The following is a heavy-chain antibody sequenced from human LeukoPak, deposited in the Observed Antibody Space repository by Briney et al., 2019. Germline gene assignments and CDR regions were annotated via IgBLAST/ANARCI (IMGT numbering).Heavy chain of an antibody. D-gene: IGHD3-3*01. V-gene: IGHV3-23*01. CDR3: ARDPGVVAFYYFDF. CDR1: GFTFISHA. J-gene: IGHJ4*02. Sequence: GESLRLSCVASGFTFISHAMAWVRQAPGRGLEWVSAIGGRGGSTYYADSVKGRFTISRDNSKNTLYLQMNSLRAEDTALYYCARDPGVVAFYYFDFWGQGTLVTVSS. CDR2: IGGRGGST.